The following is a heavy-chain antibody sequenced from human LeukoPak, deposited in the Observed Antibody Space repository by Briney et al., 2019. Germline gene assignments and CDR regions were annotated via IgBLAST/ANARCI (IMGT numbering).Heavy chain of an antibody. CDR3: ARQWGDCSSTSAYSAY. D-gene: IGHD2-2*01. J-gene: IGHJ4*02. CDR2: IYPGDSDT. Sequence: NPGDSLQISCQGSGYIFASYWIAWVRQLPGKGLEWMGIIYPGDSDTRYSPSFQGQVTISADKSISTAYLQWSSLKASDTAIYYCARQWGDCSSTSAYSAYWGQGTLVTVSS. CDR1: GYIFASYW. V-gene: IGHV5-51*01.